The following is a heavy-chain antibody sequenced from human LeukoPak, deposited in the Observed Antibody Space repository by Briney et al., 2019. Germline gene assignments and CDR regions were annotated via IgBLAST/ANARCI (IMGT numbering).Heavy chain of an antibody. CDR1: GFTFSNYW. J-gene: IGHJ4*02. Sequence: GGSLRLSCAASGFTFSNYWMSWVRQAPGKGLEWVANIKQDGSDKYYVDSVKGRFTISRDNAKISLHLQMNSLRAEDTAVYYCARVQGSSGPGIFDYWGQGTLVTVSS. V-gene: IGHV3-7*01. D-gene: IGHD6-19*01. CDR2: IKQDGSDK. CDR3: ARVQGSSGPGIFDY.